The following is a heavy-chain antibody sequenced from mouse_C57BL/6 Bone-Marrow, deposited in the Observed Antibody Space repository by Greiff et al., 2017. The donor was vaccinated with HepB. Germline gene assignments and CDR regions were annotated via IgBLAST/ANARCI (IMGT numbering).Heavy chain of an antibody. D-gene: IGHD2-4*01. J-gene: IGHJ3*01. CDR3: ASDDYGGFGD. CDR1: GYTFTSYW. V-gene: IGHV1-74*01. CDR2: IHPSNGDT. Sequence: VQLQQPGAELVKPGASVKVSCKASGYTFTSYWMPWVKQRPGQGLEWIGSIHPSNGDTNYNQKFKGKATLTVDKSSSTAYMQLSSLTSEDSAVYYCASDDYGGFGDWGQGTTVTVAA.